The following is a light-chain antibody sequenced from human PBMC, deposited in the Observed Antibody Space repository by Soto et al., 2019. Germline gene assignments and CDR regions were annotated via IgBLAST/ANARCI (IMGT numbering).Light chain of an antibody. Sequence: QSALTQPASVSGSPGQSITISCTGTSSDVGGYNYVSLYQQHPGKAPKLMIVDVSNRPSGVSNRFSGSKSGNTASLTISGLQSDDEADYYCSSYTSSSTLYVFGTGTKLTVL. CDR2: DVS. CDR3: SSYTSSSTLYV. CDR1: SSDVGGYNY. V-gene: IGLV2-14*01. J-gene: IGLJ1*01.